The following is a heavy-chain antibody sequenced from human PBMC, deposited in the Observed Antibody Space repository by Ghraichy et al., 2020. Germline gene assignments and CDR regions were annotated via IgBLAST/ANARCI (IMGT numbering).Heavy chain of an antibody. Sequence: GGSLRLSCAASGFSVSSNHMSWVRQAPGKGLEWVSVIYSDDRTDYADSVKGRFTLSRDKSKNTVFLQMNSLRVEDTAVYYCARGLCFYDSSDVDNWGQGILVTVPS. CDR2: IYSDDRT. V-gene: IGHV3-53*01. J-gene: IGHJ4*02. CDR3: ARGLCFYDSSDVDN. CDR1: GFSVSSNH. D-gene: IGHD3-22*01.